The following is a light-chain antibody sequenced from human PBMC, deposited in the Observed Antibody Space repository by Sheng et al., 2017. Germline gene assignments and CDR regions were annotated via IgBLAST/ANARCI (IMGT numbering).Light chain of an antibody. Sequence: EIQMTQSPSSLSASAGDRVKVTCQASQDISDHLNWYHQRPGKAPKLLIYAATNLATGVPSRFSGSKSGTSFTLSISDLQPEDIAVFYCQQYESLPYTFGPGDQVG. J-gene: IGKJ2*01. V-gene: IGKV1-33*01. CDR3: QQYESLPYT. CDR2: AAT. CDR1: QDISDH.